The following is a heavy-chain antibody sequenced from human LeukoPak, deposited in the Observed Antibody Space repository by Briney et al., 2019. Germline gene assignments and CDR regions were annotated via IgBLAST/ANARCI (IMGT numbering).Heavy chain of an antibody. Sequence: GGSLRLSCTASGFTSDDFGMAWVRQVPGKGLECVSSINWNGETTLYAVSVEGRFTISRDNAKNSLYLQLSSLRAEDTALYYCARERFGSDYYLDVWGRGTTVTVSS. D-gene: IGHD3-10*01. J-gene: IGHJ6*03. V-gene: IGHV3-20*04. CDR3: ARERFGSDYYLDV. CDR1: GFTSDDFG. CDR2: INWNGETT.